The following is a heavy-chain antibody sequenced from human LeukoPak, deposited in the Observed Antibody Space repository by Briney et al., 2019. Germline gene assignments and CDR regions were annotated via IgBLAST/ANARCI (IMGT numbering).Heavy chain of an antibody. V-gene: IGHV4-4*07. CDR2: IYTSGTT. D-gene: IGHD4-17*01. J-gene: IGHJ6*03. CDR1: GGSISNYY. CDR3: AREIPTVTTLYYYMDV. Sequence: SETLSLTCTVSGGSISNYYWSWIRQPAGKGLEWIGRIYTSGTTHYNPSLKSRVTISVDTSKNQFSLKLSSVTAADTAVYYCAREIPTVTTLYYYMDVWGKGTTVTVSS.